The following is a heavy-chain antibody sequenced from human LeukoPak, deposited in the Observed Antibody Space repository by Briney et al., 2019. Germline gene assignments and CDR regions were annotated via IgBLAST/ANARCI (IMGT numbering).Heavy chain of an antibody. CDR1: GFTFSTAW. CDR3: STCLMWDSHFDS. V-gene: IGHV3-15*01. J-gene: IGHJ4*02. CDR2: IKSKIADGTA. Sequence: GGSLRLSCAASGFTFSTAWMSWVRQAPGKGLEWLGRIKSKIADGTAEYAAPVKGRFTISRDDSKNTLYLQMNSLKAEDTAVYYRSTCLMWDSHFDSWGQGTLVTVSS. D-gene: IGHD1-26*01.